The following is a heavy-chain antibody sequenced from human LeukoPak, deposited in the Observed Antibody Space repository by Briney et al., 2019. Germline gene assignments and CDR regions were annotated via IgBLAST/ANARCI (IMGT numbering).Heavy chain of an antibody. CDR3: ARGNGSPRYDYVWGSYRLRWFDP. J-gene: IGHJ5*02. CDR2: INHSGST. Sequence: SETLSLTCAVYGGSFSGYYWSWIRQPPGKGLEWIGEINHSGSTNYNPSLKSRVTISVDTSKNQFSLKLSSVTAADTAVYYCARGNGSPRYDYVWGSYRLRWFDPWGQGTLVTVSS. V-gene: IGHV4-34*01. CDR1: GGSFSGYY. D-gene: IGHD3-16*02.